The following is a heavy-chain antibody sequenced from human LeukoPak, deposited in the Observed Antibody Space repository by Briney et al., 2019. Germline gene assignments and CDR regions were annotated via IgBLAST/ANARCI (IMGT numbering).Heavy chain of an antibody. D-gene: IGHD3-9*01. CDR1: GYTFTSNA. CDR2: INGGNGNT. J-gene: IGHJ4*02. Sequence: ASVKVSCKASGYTFTSNAMHWVRQAPGQRLEWMGWINGGNGNTKYSQNFQGRVTITRDTSASTAYMELSSLTSEDTAVYYCARDGIDILTGPLNSWGQGTLVTVSS. V-gene: IGHV1-3*01. CDR3: ARDGIDILTGPLNS.